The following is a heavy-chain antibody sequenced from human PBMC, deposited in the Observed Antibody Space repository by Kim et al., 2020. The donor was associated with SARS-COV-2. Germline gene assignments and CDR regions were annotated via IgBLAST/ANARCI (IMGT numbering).Heavy chain of an antibody. D-gene: IGHD5-12*01. CDR3: AYSGYDSPLDY. Sequence: GGSLRLSCAASGFTVSSNYMSWVRQAPGKGLEWVSVIYSGGSTYYADSVKGRFTISRDNSKNTLYLQMNSLRAEDTAVYYCAYSGYDSPLDYWGQGTLVTVSS. J-gene: IGHJ4*02. V-gene: IGHV3-53*01. CDR2: IYSGGST. CDR1: GFTVSSNY.